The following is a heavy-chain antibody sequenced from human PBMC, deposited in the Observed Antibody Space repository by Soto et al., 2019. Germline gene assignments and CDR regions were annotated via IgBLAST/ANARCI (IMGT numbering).Heavy chain of an antibody. J-gene: IGHJ5*02. CDR2: ISSRSRSI. CDR1: GFTFSNYS. CDR3: ARGGGQWLVRMTS. Sequence: VQLVESGGGLVKPGGSLRVSCAASGFTFSNYSMNWVRQTPGKGLEWVSSISSRSRSIFYAGSVKGRFTISRDNAKKSLYLQMNSLRAEDTAVYYCARGGGQWLVRMTSCGQGTLVTVSS. D-gene: IGHD6-19*01. V-gene: IGHV3-21*01.